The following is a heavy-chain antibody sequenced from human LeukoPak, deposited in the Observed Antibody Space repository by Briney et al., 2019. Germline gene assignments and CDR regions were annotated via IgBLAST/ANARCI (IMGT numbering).Heavy chain of an antibody. CDR1: GFTFSNAW. Sequence: GGSLRLSCAASGFTFSNAWMSWVRQAPGKGLEWVSFIFSSSTYIYYTDSVKGRFTISRDNARNSLYLQMDNLRAEDTGVYYCARDFYDGFALDYWGQGTLVTVSS. J-gene: IGHJ4*02. CDR2: IFSSSTYI. V-gene: IGHV3-21*03. CDR3: ARDFYDGFALDY. D-gene: IGHD2/OR15-2a*01.